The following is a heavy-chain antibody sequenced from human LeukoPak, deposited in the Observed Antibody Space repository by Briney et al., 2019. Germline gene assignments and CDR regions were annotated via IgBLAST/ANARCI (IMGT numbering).Heavy chain of an antibody. V-gene: IGHV3-23*01. CDR3: AKTRPLDSSSWSHGDY. D-gene: IGHD6-13*01. CDR1: GFTFSSYA. CDR2: ISGSDDST. Sequence: TGGSLRLSCAAPGFTFSSYAMSWVRQAPGKGLEWVSAISGSDDSTYYGDSVKGRFTISRDNSKNTLYLQMNSLRAEDTAVYYCAKTRPLDSSSWSHGDYWGQGTLVTVSS. J-gene: IGHJ4*02.